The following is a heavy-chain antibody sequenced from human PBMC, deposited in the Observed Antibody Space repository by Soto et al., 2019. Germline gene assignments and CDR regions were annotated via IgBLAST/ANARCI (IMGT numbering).Heavy chain of an antibody. CDR1: GFSSDDYT. D-gene: IGHD3-3*01. Sequence: PGRSLRLSCAASGFSSDDYTMHWVRQVPGKGLEWVSGITWNSGSIAYADSVKGRFTISRDNAMNSLYLQMNSLRTEDTALYYCTKDQLRFSSLGDSNNWFDTWGQGTLVTVSS. V-gene: IGHV3-9*02. CDR3: TKDQLRFSSLGDSNNWFDT. CDR2: ITWNSGSI. J-gene: IGHJ5*02.